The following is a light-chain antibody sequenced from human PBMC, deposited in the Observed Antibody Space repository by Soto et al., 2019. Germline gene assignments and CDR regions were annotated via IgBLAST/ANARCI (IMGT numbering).Light chain of an antibody. Sequence: EIVMTQSTATLSVSPGERATLSFRASQSVSSNLAWYQQKPGQAPRLLIYGASTRATGIPDRFSGSGSGTDFTLTISRLEPEDSAVYYCQQFDDSVTFGQGTRLEVK. CDR1: QSVSSN. J-gene: IGKJ5*01. V-gene: IGKV3-15*01. CDR2: GAS. CDR3: QQFDDSVT.